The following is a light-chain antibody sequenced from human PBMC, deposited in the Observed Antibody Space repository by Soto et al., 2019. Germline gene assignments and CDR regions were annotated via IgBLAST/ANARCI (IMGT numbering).Light chain of an antibody. CDR1: QGISSH. Sequence: AIRMTQSPSSLSASTGDRVTITCRASQGISSHLAWYQVKPGKAPRLLIYTASYLESGVPSRFSGSGSGIDFTVTICSLQCEDFAVYYCSQYFSYPLVFGGGTKVELK. V-gene: IGKV1-8*01. CDR2: TAS. CDR3: SQYFSYPLV. J-gene: IGKJ4*01.